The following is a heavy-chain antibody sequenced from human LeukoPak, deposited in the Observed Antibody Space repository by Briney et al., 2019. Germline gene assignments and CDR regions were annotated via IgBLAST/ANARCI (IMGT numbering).Heavy chain of an antibody. Sequence: PSETLSLTCTVSGASISSGDDYWSWIRQPPGKGLEWIGYIYSSETTHYNPSLKGRITFSLDTSKNQFSLKLNSVTAADTAVYYCARDFADTDTRTAAVYYTDVWGKGTTVTVSS. CDR2: IYSSETT. V-gene: IGHV4-30-4*01. CDR3: ARDFADTDTRTAAVYYTDV. CDR1: GASISSGDDY. D-gene: IGHD5-18*01. J-gene: IGHJ6*03.